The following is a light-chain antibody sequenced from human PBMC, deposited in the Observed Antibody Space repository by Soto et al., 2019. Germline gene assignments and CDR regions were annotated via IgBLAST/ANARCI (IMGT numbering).Light chain of an antibody. CDR1: QSVSDN. Sequence: EILMTPSPVTLSVSPGERVTLSCRASQSVSDNLAWYQQKPGQAPSLLIYGAFTRATGVPARFSGAGSGTEFTLTISSLQSEDSALYYCQQYNDWPLTFGQGTKVDIK. CDR3: QQYNDWPLT. V-gene: IGKV3-15*01. CDR2: GAF. J-gene: IGKJ1*01.